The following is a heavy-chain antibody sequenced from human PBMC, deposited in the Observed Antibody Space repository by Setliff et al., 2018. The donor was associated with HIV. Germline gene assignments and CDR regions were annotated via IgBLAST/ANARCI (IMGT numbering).Heavy chain of an antibody. D-gene: IGHD3-22*01. CDR1: GFNVDDYA. V-gene: IGHV3-9*01. CDR3: AKGSPRYDSRGHPDS. J-gene: IGHJ4*02. Sequence: GGSLRLSCAASGFNVDDYAMHWVRQAPGKGLEWVSGVYWNGNNLGYAESVQGRFIISRDNAKKSLYLQMNSLRVEDTALYYCAKGSPRYDSRGHPDSWGQGTLVTVSS. CDR2: VYWNGNNL.